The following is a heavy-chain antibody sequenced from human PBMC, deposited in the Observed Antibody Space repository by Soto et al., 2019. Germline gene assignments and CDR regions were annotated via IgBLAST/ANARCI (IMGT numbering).Heavy chain of an antibody. Sequence: QVQLQQWGAGLLKPSETLSLTCGVHGGPFSGFYWGWVRQPPGKGLEWIGEINHSGSTNYNPSLKSRVTMSVDTSERHFSLKLSSVTAADTAVYYCARRPYYGSGNYYGRSSGLDVWGQGTTVTVSS. V-gene: IGHV4-34*01. CDR2: INHSGST. D-gene: IGHD3-10*01. CDR3: ARRPYYGSGNYYGRSSGLDV. CDR1: GGPFSGFY. J-gene: IGHJ6*02.